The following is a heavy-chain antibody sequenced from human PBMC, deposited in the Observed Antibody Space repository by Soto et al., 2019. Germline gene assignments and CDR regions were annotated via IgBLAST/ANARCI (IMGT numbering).Heavy chain of an antibody. CDR3: AKFTAASVFDISSAPDY. V-gene: IGHV3-23*01. Sequence: PGGSLSLSCAASGFTFSTYAMTWIRQTPGKGLEWVSSISGSGGNTFYADSVRGRFTISRDNSKNTVDLQVNSLRAEDTAVYYCAKFTAASVFDISSAPDYWGQGTLVTVSS. CDR1: GFTFSTYA. J-gene: IGHJ4*02. D-gene: IGHD3-9*01. CDR2: ISGSGGNT.